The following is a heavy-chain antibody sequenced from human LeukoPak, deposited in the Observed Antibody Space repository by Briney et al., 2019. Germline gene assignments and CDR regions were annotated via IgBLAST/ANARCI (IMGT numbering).Heavy chain of an antibody. Sequence: SVQVSCNASGGPFSSYAISWVRQAPGQGLEWMGRIIPIFGIANYAQKFQGRVTITADKSTSTAYMELSSLRSEDTAVYYCARDGDSPINSGSYYNWFDPWGQGTLVTVSS. D-gene: IGHD3-10*01. CDR1: GGPFSSYA. CDR3: ARDGDSPINSGSYYNWFDP. V-gene: IGHV1-69*04. CDR2: IIPIFGIA. J-gene: IGHJ5*02.